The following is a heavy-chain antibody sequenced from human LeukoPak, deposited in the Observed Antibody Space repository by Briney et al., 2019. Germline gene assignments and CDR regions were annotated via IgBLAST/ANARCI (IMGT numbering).Heavy chain of an antibody. CDR3: ARHTVESLYYDFWSGFYGMDV. CDR1: GYSFTSYW. CDR2: IYPGDSDT. J-gene: IGHJ6*02. V-gene: IGHV5-51*01. D-gene: IGHD3-3*01. Sequence: PGESLKISCKGSGYSFTSYWIGWVRQMPGKGLEWMGIIYPGDSDTRYSPSFQGQVTISADKSINTAYLQWSSLKASDTAMYYRARHTVESLYYDFWSGFYGMDVWGQGTTVTVSS.